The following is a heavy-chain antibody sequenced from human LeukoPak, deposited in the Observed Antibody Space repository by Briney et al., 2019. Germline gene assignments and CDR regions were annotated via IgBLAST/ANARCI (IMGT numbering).Heavy chain of an antibody. Sequence: GGSLRLSCAASGFTFSNHGMHWVRQAPGKGLEWVAVIWYDGSNKYYADSVKGRLTISRDNSKNTLSLQMNSLRAEDTAVYYCARHGGTLSIDPMWFDPWGQGTLVTVSS. CDR1: GFTFSNHG. V-gene: IGHV3-33*01. D-gene: IGHD3-16*01. CDR2: IWYDGSNK. J-gene: IGHJ5*02. CDR3: ARHGGTLSIDPMWFDP.